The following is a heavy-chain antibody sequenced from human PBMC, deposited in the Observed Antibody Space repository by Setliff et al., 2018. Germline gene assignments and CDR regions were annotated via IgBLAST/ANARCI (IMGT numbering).Heavy chain of an antibody. CDR1: GYTFTAYD. J-gene: IGHJ6*03. V-gene: IGHV1-3*01. Sequence: ASVKVSCKASGYTFTAYDIHWMRQAPGQSLEWMGWINGVNGNTKYSQNFQGRVTITTDKSTSTAYMELSSLRSEDTAIYYCARGDFYYYFYMDVWGKGTTVTVSS. CDR2: INGVNGNT. CDR3: ARGDFYYYFYMDV.